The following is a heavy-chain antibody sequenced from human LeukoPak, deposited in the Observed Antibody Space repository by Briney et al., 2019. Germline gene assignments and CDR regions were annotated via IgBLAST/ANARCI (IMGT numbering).Heavy chain of an antibody. Sequence: ASVKVSCKASGYTFTSYYMHWVRQAPGQGLEWMGIINPSGGSTSYAQKFQGRVTMTRDTSTSTVYMELRSLRSDDTAVYYCAREGAAGYYFDYWGQGTLVTVSS. CDR2: INPSGGST. D-gene: IGHD6-13*01. CDR3: AREGAAGYYFDY. V-gene: IGHV1-46*01. CDR1: GYTFTSYY. J-gene: IGHJ4*02.